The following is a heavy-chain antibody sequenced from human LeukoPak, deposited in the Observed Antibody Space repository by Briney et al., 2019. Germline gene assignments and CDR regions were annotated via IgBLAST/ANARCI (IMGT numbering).Heavy chain of an antibody. CDR3: AKDEWTFCISSTCYGRTGNS. CDR1: GFTFSSYW. J-gene: IGHJ4*02. CDR2: ISYDGGNG. V-gene: IGHV3-30*18. Sequence: GGSLRLSCAASGFTFSSYWMSWVRQAPGKGLEWVAVISYDGGNGYYRDSVKGRFTISRDNSKNTLYLQMNSLNADDTAIYYCAKDEWTFCISSTCYGRTGNSWGQGTPVTVSS. D-gene: IGHD2-2*01.